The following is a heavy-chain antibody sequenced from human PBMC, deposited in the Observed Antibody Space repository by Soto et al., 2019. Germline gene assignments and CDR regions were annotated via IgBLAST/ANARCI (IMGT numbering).Heavy chain of an antibody. V-gene: IGHV3-21*01. J-gene: IGHJ3*02. Sequence: GGSLRLSCAASGFTFSSYSMNWVRQAPGKGLEWVSSISSSSSYIYYADSVKGRFTISRDSAKNSLYLQMNSLRAEDTAVYYCASPFYYDSSGYDAFDIWGQGTMVTVSS. D-gene: IGHD3-22*01. CDR3: ASPFYYDSSGYDAFDI. CDR1: GFTFSSYS. CDR2: ISSSSSYI.